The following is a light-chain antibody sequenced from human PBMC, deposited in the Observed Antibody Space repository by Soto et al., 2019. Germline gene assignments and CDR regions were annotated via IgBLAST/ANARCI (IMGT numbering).Light chain of an antibody. CDR2: DAS. CDR3: QQRSNWPT. V-gene: IGKV3-11*01. CDR1: QNVNNF. J-gene: IGKJ5*01. Sequence: EVVLTQSPSTLSLSPGSRCTFSCRASQNVNNFLAWYKQKPGQAPRLLIYDASNRATGIPARLSGSGSGTEFTLTISSIESEDFAIYYCQQRSNWPTFGHGTRLEI.